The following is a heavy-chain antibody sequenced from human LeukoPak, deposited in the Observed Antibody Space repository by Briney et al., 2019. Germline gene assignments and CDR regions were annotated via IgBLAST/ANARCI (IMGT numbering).Heavy chain of an antibody. V-gene: IGHV3-48*01. CDR3: ARDMPGVRFLEWFE. CDR1: GFTFSSYG. D-gene: IGHD3-3*01. Sequence: GGSLRLSCAASGFTFSSYGMNWVRQAPGKGLEWVSYISSSSSTIYYADSVKGRFTISRDNAKNSLYLQMNSLRAEDTAVYYCARDMPGVRFLEWFEWGQGTLVTVSS. CDR2: ISSSSSTI. J-gene: IGHJ4*02.